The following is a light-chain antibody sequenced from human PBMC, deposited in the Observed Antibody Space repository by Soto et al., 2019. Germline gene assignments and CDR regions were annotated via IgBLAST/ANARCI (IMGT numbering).Light chain of an antibody. CDR1: QSVSSRT. V-gene: IGKV3-20*01. CDR2: GAS. CDR3: QQFGSVPET. Sequence: DIVLTQSPGTLSLSPGDRAVLSCRASQSVSSRTFAWYQQKRGQPPRLLIYGASTRATGIPDRFSGSGSGTDFTLVISRLEQEDVAVYYCQQFGSVPETFGQGTTVDLK. J-gene: IGKJ1*01.